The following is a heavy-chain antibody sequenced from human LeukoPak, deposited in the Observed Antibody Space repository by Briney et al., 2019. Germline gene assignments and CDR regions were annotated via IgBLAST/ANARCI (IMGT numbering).Heavy chain of an antibody. D-gene: IGHD5-18*01. J-gene: IGHJ6*02. CDR1: GYTLTELS. CDR3: ATPSTAMAQYYYYGMDV. Sequence: GASVKVSCTVSGYTLTELSMHWVRQAPGKGLEWMGGFDPEDGETIYAQKFQGRVTMTEDTSTDTAYMELSSLRSEDTAVYYCATPSTAMAQYYYYGMDVWGQGTTVTVS. V-gene: IGHV1-24*01. CDR2: FDPEDGET.